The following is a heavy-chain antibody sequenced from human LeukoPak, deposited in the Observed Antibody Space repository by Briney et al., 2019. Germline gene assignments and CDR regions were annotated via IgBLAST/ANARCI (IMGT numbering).Heavy chain of an antibody. CDR3: ARDGSVVVPAASFDY. CDR2: ISSSSSTM. V-gene: IGHV3-48*01. Sequence: SGGSLRLSCAASGFTFSSYSMNWVRQAPGKGLEWVSYISSSSSTMYYADSVKGRFTISRDNAKNSLYLQMNSLRAEDTAVYYCARDGSVVVPAASFDYWGQGTLVTVSS. D-gene: IGHD2-2*01. CDR1: GFTFSSYS. J-gene: IGHJ4*02.